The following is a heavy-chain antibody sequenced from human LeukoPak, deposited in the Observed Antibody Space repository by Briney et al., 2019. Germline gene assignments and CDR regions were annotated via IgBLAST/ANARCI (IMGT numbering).Heavy chain of an antibody. CDR1: GFTFSSYA. J-gene: IGHJ4*02. V-gene: IGHV3-23*01. CDR2: ISGSGGIT. CDR3: ARDTYGDGDH. Sequence: GGSLRLSCAASGFTFSSYAMNWVRQAPGKGLEWVSAISGSGGITSYADSVKGRFTIFRDNTESSVYLQMNSLRAEDTAVYYCARDTYGDGDHWGQGILVTVSS. D-gene: IGHD4-17*01.